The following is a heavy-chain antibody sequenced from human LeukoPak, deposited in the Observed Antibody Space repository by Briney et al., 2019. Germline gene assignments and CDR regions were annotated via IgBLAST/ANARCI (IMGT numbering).Heavy chain of an antibody. J-gene: IGHJ4*02. CDR1: GGSISSYY. Sequence: SETLSLICTVSGGSISSYYWSWIRQPPGKGLEWIGYIYYSGSTNYNPSLKSRVTISVDTSKNQFSLQLSSVTAADTAVYYCAGVDNVGAITNWGQGTLVTVSS. CDR3: AGVDNVGAITN. D-gene: IGHD1-26*01. V-gene: IGHV4-59*01. CDR2: IYYSGST.